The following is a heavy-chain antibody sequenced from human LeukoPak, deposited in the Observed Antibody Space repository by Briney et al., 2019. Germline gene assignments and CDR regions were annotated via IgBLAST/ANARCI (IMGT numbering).Heavy chain of an antibody. V-gene: IGHV3-23*01. CDR3: AKNSGSGWYNHFDY. CDR1: GVTLGTYA. CDR2: ISGSGGST. Sequence: GGSLRLSCAASGVTLGTYAMSWARQAPGKGLEWVSAISGSGGSTYYADSVKGRFTISRDNSKNTLYLQMNSLRAEDTAVYYCAKNSGSGWYNHFDYWGQGTLVTVSS. D-gene: IGHD6-19*01. J-gene: IGHJ4*02.